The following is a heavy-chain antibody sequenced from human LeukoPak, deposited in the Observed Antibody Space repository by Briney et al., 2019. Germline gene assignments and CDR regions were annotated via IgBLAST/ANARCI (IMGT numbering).Heavy chain of an antibody. J-gene: IGHJ5*02. CDR1: GFTFSSYA. Sequence: GGSLRLSCAAYGFTFSSYAMSWVRQAPGKGLEWVSAISGSGGSTYYADSVKGRFTISRDNSQNTLYLQMNSLRAEDTAVYYCAKDSKYCGGDCYSWFEPWGQGTLVTVSS. CDR3: AKDSKYCGGDCYSWFEP. D-gene: IGHD2-21*02. V-gene: IGHV3-23*01. CDR2: ISGSGGST.